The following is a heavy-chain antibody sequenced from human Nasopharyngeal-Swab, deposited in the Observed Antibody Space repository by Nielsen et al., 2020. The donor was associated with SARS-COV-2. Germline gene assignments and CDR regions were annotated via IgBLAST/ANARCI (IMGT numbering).Heavy chain of an antibody. V-gene: IGHV3-23*01. CDR3: AKSGSGWPDYFDD. Sequence: GESLKISCAASGFTFSSYAMSWVRQAPGKGLEWVSDISGSGGSTYYADSVKGRFTISRDNSKNTLYLQMNSLGAEDTAVDYWAKSGSGWPDYFDDWGQGTLVTVSS. D-gene: IGHD6-19*01. J-gene: IGHJ4*02. CDR1: GFTFSSYA. CDR2: ISGSGGST.